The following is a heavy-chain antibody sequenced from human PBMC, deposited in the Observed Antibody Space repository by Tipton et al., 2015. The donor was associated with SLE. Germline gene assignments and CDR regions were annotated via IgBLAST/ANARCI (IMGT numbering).Heavy chain of an antibody. CDR1: GFTVSSNY. D-gene: IGHD2-21*01. CDR3: ARGGEVVIAFDY. Sequence: LRLSCAASGFTVSSNYMSWVRQAPGKGLEWIGEINHSGSTNYNPSLKSRVTISVDTSKNQFSLKLSSVTAADTAVYYCARGGEVVIAFDYWGQGTLVTVSS. CDR2: INHSGST. J-gene: IGHJ4*02. V-gene: IGHV4-34*01.